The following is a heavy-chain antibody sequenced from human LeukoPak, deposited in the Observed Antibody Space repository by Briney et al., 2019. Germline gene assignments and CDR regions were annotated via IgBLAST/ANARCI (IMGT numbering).Heavy chain of an antibody. CDR3: ATVSTTSYYYGMDV. J-gene: IGHJ6*02. Sequence: APVKVSCKVSGYTLTELSMHWVRQAPGKGLEWMGGFDPEDGETIYAQKFQGRVTMTEDTSTDTAYMELSSLRSEDTAVYYCATVSTTSYYYGMDVWGQGTTVTVSS. V-gene: IGHV1-24*01. CDR2: FDPEDGET. CDR1: GYTLTELS. D-gene: IGHD2-2*01.